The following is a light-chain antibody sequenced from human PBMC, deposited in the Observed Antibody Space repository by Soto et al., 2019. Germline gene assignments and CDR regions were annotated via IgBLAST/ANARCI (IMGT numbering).Light chain of an antibody. CDR2: GAS. CDR1: ESIVNNN. CDR3: QQYGDSPPEYT. V-gene: IGKV3-20*01. J-gene: IGKJ2*01. Sequence: VLTQSPGTLSLSPGERATLSCRASESIVNNNLAWYQQKPGQAPRLLISGASNRATGVPDRFSGSGSGSDFTLTIDRLEPEDFAVFYCQQYGDSPPEYTFDQGTKVDIK.